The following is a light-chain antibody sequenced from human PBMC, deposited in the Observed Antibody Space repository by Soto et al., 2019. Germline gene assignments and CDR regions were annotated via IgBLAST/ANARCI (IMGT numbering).Light chain of an antibody. J-gene: IGLJ1*01. CDR2: DVS. V-gene: IGLV2-14*03. Sequence: QSVLTQPASVSGSPGQSITISCPGTSSDVGRHNAVSWYQQHPGKVPQLMIYDVSIRPSGISDRLSASKSGNMASLTISGLQAEDEADYYCSSYRVGGSYVFGTGTKVTVL. CDR3: SSYRVGGSYV. CDR1: SSDVGRHNA.